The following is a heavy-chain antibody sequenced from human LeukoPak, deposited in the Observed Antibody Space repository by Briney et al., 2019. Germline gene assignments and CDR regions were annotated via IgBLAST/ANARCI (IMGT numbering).Heavy chain of an antibody. Sequence: PGGSLRLSCAASGFTFSSYAMNWVRQAPGKGLEWVPSISSTGSYMSYADSVKGRFTISRDNAKNSLYLQVSSLRAEDTAVYYCARIYSSGRGNDALDIWGQGTMVSVSS. CDR3: ARIYSSGRGNDALDI. V-gene: IGHV3-21*01. CDR2: ISSTGSYM. D-gene: IGHD6-19*01. CDR1: GFTFSSYA. J-gene: IGHJ3*02.